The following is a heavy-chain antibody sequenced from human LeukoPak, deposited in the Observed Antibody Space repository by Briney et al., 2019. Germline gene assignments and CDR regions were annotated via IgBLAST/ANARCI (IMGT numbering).Heavy chain of an antibody. D-gene: IGHD1-1*01. CDR1: GFTFSSYW. CDR2: IRYGGSSA. V-gene: IGHV3-74*01. J-gene: IGHJ4*02. CDR3: VRGTMNAIDQLDY. Sequence: GGSLRLSCVVSGFTFSSYWMHWVRQAPGEGLVWASRIRYGGSSAAYADSVKGRLTISRDNAKNTLYLQMNSLSAEDTAVYYCVRGTMNAIDQLDYWGQGTLVTVSS.